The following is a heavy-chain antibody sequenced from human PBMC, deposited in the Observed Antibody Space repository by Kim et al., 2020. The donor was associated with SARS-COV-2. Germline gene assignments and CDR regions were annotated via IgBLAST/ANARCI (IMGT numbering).Heavy chain of an antibody. J-gene: IGHJ4*02. Sequence: GGSLRLSCAASGLTVSSNYMSWARQAPGKGLEWVSVIYSGGSTYYADSVKGRFTISRHNSENTLYLQMNSLRAEDTAVYYCARGDYYDSSGYYFDWGQGTLVTVSS. D-gene: IGHD3-22*01. CDR3: ARGDYYDSSGYYFD. CDR2: IYSGGST. CDR1: GLTVSSNY. V-gene: IGHV3-53*04.